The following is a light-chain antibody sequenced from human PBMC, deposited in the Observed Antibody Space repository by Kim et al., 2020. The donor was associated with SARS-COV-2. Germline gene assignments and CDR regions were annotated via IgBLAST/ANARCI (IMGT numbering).Light chain of an antibody. J-gene: IGLJ1*01. Sequence: GQSVTSSCTGTSSDVGGYNFVSWYQQHPGKAPKLMIYDVTKRPSGGPDRFSGSKSGNTASLTVSGLQAEDEADYYCSSYAASNTCVFGTGTKVTVL. CDR1: SSDVGGYNF. CDR2: DVT. CDR3: SSYAASNTCV. V-gene: IGLV2-8*01.